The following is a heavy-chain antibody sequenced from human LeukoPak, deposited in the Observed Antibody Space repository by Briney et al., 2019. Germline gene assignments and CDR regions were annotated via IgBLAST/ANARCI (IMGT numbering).Heavy chain of an antibody. CDR3: ARYGCNSLACYEDY. CDR2: INPNSGGT. Sequence: ASVKVSCKASGYTFTGYYMHWVRQAPGQGLEWMGWINPNSGGTNYAQKFQGWVTMTRDTSISTAYMELSRLRSDDTAVYYCARYGCNSLACYEDYWGQGTLVTVSS. CDR1: GYTFTGYY. V-gene: IGHV1-2*04. J-gene: IGHJ4*02. D-gene: IGHD2-15*01.